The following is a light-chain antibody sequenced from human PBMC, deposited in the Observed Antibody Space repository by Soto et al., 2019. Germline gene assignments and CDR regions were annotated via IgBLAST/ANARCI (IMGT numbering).Light chain of an antibody. CDR2: DVT. J-gene: IGLJ1*01. Sequence: QSALTQPRSVSGSPGQTLTISCTGTSSDVGAYNYVSWYQQRPGKAPQFIFYDVTNRPSGVPDRFSGSKSGNTASLTISGLQADDEADYFCCAYAGSYTYVFGTGTKVTVL. CDR3: CAYAGSYTYV. CDR1: SSDVGAYNY. V-gene: IGLV2-11*01.